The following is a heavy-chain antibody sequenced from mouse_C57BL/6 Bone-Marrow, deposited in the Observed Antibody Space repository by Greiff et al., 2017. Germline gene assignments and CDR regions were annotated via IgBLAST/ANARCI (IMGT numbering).Heavy chain of an antibody. CDR3: ARRGLRWYFDV. CDR1: GFTFSDYG. Sequence: EVHLVESGGGLVQPGGSLKLSCAASGFTFSDYGMAWVRQAPRKGPEWVAFISNLAYSIYYADTVTGRFTISRENAKNTLYLEMSSLRSEDTAMYYCARRGLRWYFDVWGTGTTVTVSS. J-gene: IGHJ1*03. V-gene: IGHV5-15*01. CDR2: ISNLAYSI. D-gene: IGHD1-1*01.